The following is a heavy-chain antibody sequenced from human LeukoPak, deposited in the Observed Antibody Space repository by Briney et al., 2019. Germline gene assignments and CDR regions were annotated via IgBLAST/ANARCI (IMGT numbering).Heavy chain of an antibody. CDR2: IYSGGST. D-gene: IGHD2-2*01. CDR3: ARALGYCSSTSCYVYFDY. V-gene: IGHV3-66*01. Sequence: QPGGSLRLSCAASGFTVSSNYMSWVRQAPGKGLEWVSVIYSGGSTYYADSVKGRFTISRDNSKNTLYPQKNSLRAEDTAVYYCARALGYCSSTSCYVYFDYWGQGTLVTVSS. J-gene: IGHJ4*02. CDR1: GFTVSSNY.